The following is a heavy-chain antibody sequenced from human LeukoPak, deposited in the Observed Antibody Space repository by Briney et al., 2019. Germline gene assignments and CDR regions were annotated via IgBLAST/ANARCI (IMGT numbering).Heavy chain of an antibody. CDR2: IIPIFGIA. V-gene: IGHV1-69*04. J-gene: IGHJ4*02. CDR3: ARGGERGYFDY. Sequence: SVTVSCKASGGTFSSYAISWVRQAPGQGLEWMGRIIPIFGIANYAQKFKGRVTITADKSTSTAYMELSSLRSEDTGVYYCARGGERGYFDYWSQGTLVTVSS. CDR1: GGTFSSYA. D-gene: IGHD3-16*01.